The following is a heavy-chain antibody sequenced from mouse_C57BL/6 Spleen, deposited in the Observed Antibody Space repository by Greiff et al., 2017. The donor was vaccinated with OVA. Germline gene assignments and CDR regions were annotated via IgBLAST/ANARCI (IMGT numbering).Heavy chain of an antibody. CDR3: ARDRLAYWYFDV. D-gene: IGHD1-2*01. CDR1: GFTFSDYY. V-gene: IGHV5-16*01. CDR2: INYDGSSN. Sequence: EVKLVESEGGLVQPGSSMKLSCTASGFTFSDYYMAWVRQVPEKGLEWVANINYDGSSNYYLDSLKSRFIISRDTAKNILYLQMSSLKSEDTATYYCARDRLAYWYFDVWGTGTTVTVSS. J-gene: IGHJ1*03.